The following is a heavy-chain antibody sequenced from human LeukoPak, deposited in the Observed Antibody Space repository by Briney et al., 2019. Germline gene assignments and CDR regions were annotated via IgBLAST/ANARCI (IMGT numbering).Heavy chain of an antibody. CDR3: ACDRYDLDAFDI. V-gene: IGHV4-34*01. D-gene: IGHD2-21*02. CDR2: INHSGST. J-gene: IGHJ3*02. CDR1: GGSFSGYY. Sequence: PSETLSLTCAVYGGSFSGYYWSWIRQPPGKGLEWIGEINHSGSTNYNPSLKSRVTISVDTSKNQFSLKLSSVTAADTAVYYCACDRYDLDAFDIWGQGTMVTVSS.